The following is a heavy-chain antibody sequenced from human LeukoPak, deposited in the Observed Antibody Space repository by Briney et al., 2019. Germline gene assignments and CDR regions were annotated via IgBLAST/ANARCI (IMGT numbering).Heavy chain of an antibody. CDR3: ARETNSGSTLVEAFDI. CDR2: MLQGGST. V-gene: IGHV3-53*05. CDR1: GFVVSSKY. J-gene: IGHJ3*02. Sequence: GGSLRLSCAASGFVVSSKYMTWVRLAPGRGPEWVSLMLQGGSTYYADSVKGRFTISRDNSKNTLYLQMNSLRAEDTAVYYCARETNSGSTLVEAFDIWGQGTMVTVSS. D-gene: IGHD1-26*01.